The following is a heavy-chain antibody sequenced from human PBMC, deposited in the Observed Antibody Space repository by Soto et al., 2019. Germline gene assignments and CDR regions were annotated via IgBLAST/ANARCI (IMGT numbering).Heavy chain of an antibody. Sequence: QVQLVESGGGLVKPGGSLRLSCAASGFTFSDYYMIWIRQAPGKGLEWVSYISSSSSYTMYADSVKGRFTISRDNAKNSLYLQMNSLRAEDTAVYFCARDGSRDGYNLHDHWGQGTLVTVSS. CDR1: GFTFSDYY. J-gene: IGHJ4*02. CDR2: ISSSSSYT. V-gene: IGHV3-11*06. CDR3: ARDGSRDGYNLHDH. D-gene: IGHD1-26*01.